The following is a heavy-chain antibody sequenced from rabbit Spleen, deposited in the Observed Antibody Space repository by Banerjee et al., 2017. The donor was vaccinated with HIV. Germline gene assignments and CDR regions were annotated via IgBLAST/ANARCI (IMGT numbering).Heavy chain of an antibody. CDR1: GFSFSSGYD. CDR3: TRDDGSGHYIDGYFNL. V-gene: IGHV1S45*01. CDR2: IYTGNGKN. D-gene: IGHD1-1*01. Sequence: QEQLVESGGDLVKPGASLTLTCTASGFSFSSGYDMSWVRQAPGKGLEWIGFIYTGNGKNYYASWAKGRFTISKTSSTTVTLQVTSLTAADTATYFCTRDDGSGHYIDGYFNLWGPGTLVTVS. J-gene: IGHJ4*01.